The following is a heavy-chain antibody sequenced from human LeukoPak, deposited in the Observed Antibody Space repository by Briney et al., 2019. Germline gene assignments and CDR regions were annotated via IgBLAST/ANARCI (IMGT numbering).Heavy chain of an antibody. V-gene: IGHV4-30-2*01. CDR3: ARAKPSGPLPY. Sequence: PSGTLSLTCTVSGGSLSRGGYYWSWIPQPPGEGLGWIGYIYHSGSTYYNPSLKSRVTISVDRSKNQFSLKLSSVTAADTAVYYCARAKPSGPLPYWGQGTLVTVSS. CDR1: GGSLSRGGYY. D-gene: IGHD6-19*01. CDR2: IYHSGST. J-gene: IGHJ4*02.